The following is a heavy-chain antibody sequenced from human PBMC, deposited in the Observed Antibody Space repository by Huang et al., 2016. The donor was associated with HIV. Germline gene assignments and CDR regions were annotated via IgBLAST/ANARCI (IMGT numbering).Heavy chain of an antibody. CDR3: ARLPFDYVWGTQRQTALDELDV. CDR2: GLVGGNT. D-gene: IGHD3-16*01. J-gene: IGHJ3*01. V-gene: IGHV4-39*01. CDR1: GGSVNSGYYY. Sequence: QLQLQESGPGLVRPSETLSLTCSVSGGSVNSGYYYWGWIRQPPGKGLEWIASGLVGGNTFYNPPLKSRVSMSVDTSKKLFSLNLSSVTAADAAVYFCARLPFDYVWGTQRQTALDELDVWGQGTMVTVSS.